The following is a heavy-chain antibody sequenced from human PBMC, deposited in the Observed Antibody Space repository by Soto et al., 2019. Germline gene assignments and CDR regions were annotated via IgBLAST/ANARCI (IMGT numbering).Heavy chain of an antibody. J-gene: IGHJ5*02. D-gene: IGHD3-22*01. CDR2: ISGSSSGT. Sequence: EIQLLESGGELVQPGGSLRLSCAASGFSFMSYVMAWVRQAPGKGPEWVSSISGSSSGTFYSDSVKGRFTISRDNYQNTVYLQMDSLRVDDTAIYYCARVHYYYASAAYYRSKGWFEPWGQGTLVTVSS. V-gene: IGHV3-23*01. CDR3: ARVHYYYASAAYYRSKGWFEP. CDR1: GFSFMSYV.